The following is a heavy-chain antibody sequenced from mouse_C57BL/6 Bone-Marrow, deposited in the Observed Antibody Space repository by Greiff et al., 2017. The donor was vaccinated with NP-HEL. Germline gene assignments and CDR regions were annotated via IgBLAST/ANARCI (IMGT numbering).Heavy chain of an antibody. V-gene: IGHV1-81*01. CDR2: IYPRSGNT. CDR3: ARWGAYYTFAY. J-gene: IGHJ3*01. D-gene: IGHD2-12*01. CDR1: GYTFTSYG. Sequence: VKVVESGAELARPGASVKLSCKASGYTFTSYGISWVKQRTGQGLEWIGEIYPRSGNTYYNEKFKGKATLTADKSSSTAYMELRSLTSEDSAVYFCARWGAYYTFAYWGQGTLVTVSA.